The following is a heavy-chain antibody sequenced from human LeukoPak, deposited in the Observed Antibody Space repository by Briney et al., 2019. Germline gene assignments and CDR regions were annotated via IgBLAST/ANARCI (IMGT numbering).Heavy chain of an antibody. CDR1: GFTVSSNS. Sequence: PGGSLRLSCTVSGFTVSSNSMSWVRQAPGKGLEWVSAISGSGGSTYYADSVKGRFTISRDNSKNTLYLQMNSLRAEDTAVYYCAKVDGGLTSDYWGQGTQVTVSS. V-gene: IGHV3-23*01. CDR2: ISGSGGST. D-gene: IGHD2-15*01. CDR3: AKVDGGLTSDY. J-gene: IGHJ4*02.